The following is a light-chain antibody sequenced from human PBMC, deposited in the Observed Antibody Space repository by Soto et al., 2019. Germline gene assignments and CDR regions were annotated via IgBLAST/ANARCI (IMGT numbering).Light chain of an antibody. CDR2: GVS. V-gene: IGKV3-20*01. CDR1: QRVGSSS. Sequence: EIVLTQSPGTLSLSPGERAILSCRASQRVGSSSLAWYQQRPGHAPRLLIYGVSTRATGIPDRFSGSGSGTAFTLTISRLESEDFAVYFCQQFGTSPAFGGGTKVEIK. CDR3: QQFGTSPA. J-gene: IGKJ4*01.